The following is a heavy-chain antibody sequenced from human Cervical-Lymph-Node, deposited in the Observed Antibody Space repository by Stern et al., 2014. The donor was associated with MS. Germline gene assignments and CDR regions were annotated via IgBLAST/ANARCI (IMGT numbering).Heavy chain of an antibody. Sequence: EVQLVESGGGLVQPGGSLRLSCGASGFTFSSYSMNWVRQAPGKGLEWVSYISSRSTTIYYGDSVKGRFTSSRDNAKNSLYLQINSLRADDTAVYYCAREGGPHYYDSRGYLDDWGQGTFVTVSS. V-gene: IGHV3-48*01. CDR3: AREGGPHYYDSRGYLDD. CDR1: GFTFSSYS. J-gene: IGHJ4*02. CDR2: ISSRSTTI. D-gene: IGHD3-22*01.